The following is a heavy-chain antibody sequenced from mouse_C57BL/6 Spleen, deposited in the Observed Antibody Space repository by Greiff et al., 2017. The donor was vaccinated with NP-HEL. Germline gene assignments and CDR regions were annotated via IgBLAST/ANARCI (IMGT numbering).Heavy chain of an antibody. Sequence: EVKLVESGGGLVKPGGSLKLSRAASGFTFSDYGMHWVRQAPEKGLEWVAYISSGSSTIYYADTVKGRFTISRDNAKNTLFLQMTSLRSEDTAMYYCAQGDYYGSRPWFAYWGQGTLVTVSA. CDR1: GFTFSDYG. CDR2: ISSGSSTI. D-gene: IGHD1-1*01. J-gene: IGHJ3*01. V-gene: IGHV5-17*01. CDR3: AQGDYYGSRPWFAY.